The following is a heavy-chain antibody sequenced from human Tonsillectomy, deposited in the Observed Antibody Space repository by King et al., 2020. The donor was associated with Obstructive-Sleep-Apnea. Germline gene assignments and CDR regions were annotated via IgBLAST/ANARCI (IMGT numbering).Heavy chain of an antibody. D-gene: IGHD3-22*01. CDR2: ISYDGSNK. J-gene: IGHJ4*02. CDR1: GFTFSSYA. V-gene: IGHV3-30*04. Sequence: VQLVESGGGVVQPGRSLRLSCAASGFTFSSYAMHLVRQAPGKGLDWVAVISYDGSNKYYADSVKGRFTISRDNSKNTRYLQMNSLRAEDTAVYYCARGTDYYESNYFDYWGQGTLVTVSS. CDR3: ARGTDYYESNYFDY.